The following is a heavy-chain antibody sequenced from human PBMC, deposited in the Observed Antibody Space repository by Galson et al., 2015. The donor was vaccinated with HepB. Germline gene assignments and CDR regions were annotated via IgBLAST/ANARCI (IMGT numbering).Heavy chain of an antibody. CDR2: ISSRSSDI. Sequence: SLRLSCAASGFTFSSYNLNWVRQAPGKGLEWVSSISSRSSDIHYADSVKGRFTISRDNAKKSLYLQMNSLRAEDTAVYYCARDFRGHNYMGESFSDDRGQGSLVAVSS. D-gene: IGHD3-16*01. V-gene: IGHV3-21*01. J-gene: IGHJ4*02. CDR3: ARDFRGHNYMGESFSDD. CDR1: GFTFSSYN.